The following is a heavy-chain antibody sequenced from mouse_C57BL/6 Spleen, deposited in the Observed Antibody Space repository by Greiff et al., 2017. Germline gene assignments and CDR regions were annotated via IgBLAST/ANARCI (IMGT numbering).Heavy chain of an antibody. D-gene: IGHD1-1*01. CDR2: ISSGGSYT. CDR1: GFTFSSYG. Sequence: EVQLVESGGDLVKPGGSLKLSCAASGFTFSSYGMSWVRQTPDKRLEWVATISSGGSYTYYPDSVKGRFTISRDNAKNTLYLQMSSLKSEDTAMYYCARYYYGSSSPYAMDYWGQGTSVTVSS. J-gene: IGHJ4*01. V-gene: IGHV5-6*01. CDR3: ARYYYGSSSPYAMDY.